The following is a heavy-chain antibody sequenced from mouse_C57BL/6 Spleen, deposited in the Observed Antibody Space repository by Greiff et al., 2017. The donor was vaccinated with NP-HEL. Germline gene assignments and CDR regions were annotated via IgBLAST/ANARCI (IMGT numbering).Heavy chain of an antibody. Sequence: EVQLQQSGPELVKPGASVKIPCKASGYTFTDYNMDWVKQSHGKSLEWIGDINPTNGGTIYNQKFKGKATLTVDKSSSTAYMELRSLTSEDTAVYYCAISPYYYGSSSYAMDYWGQGTSVTVSS. CDR3: AISPYYYGSSSYAMDY. CDR2: INPTNGGT. V-gene: IGHV1-18*01. D-gene: IGHD1-1*01. J-gene: IGHJ4*01. CDR1: GYTFTDYN.